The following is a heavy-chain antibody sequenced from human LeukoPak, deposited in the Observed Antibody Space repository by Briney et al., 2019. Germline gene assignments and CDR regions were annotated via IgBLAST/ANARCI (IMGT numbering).Heavy chain of an antibody. D-gene: IGHD3-10*01. CDR2: ISAYNGNT. V-gene: IGHV1-18*01. CDR1: GYTLTSYG. Sequence: ASVKVSCKASGYTLTSYGISWVRQAPGQGLEWMGWISAYNGNTRYAQKLQGRVTMTTDSSTSTAYMELRSLRSDDTAVYYCAREMKVLGVRGVIVFDYWGQGTLVTVSS. CDR3: AREMKVLGVRGVIVFDY. J-gene: IGHJ4*02.